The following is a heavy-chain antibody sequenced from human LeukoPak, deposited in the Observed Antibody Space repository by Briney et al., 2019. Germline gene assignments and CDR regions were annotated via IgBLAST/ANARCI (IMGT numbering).Heavy chain of an antibody. D-gene: IGHD2-15*01. J-gene: IGHJ4*02. Sequence: PWGSLRLSCAASGFTFSNYAMIWVRQAPGKGLEWVSSISGSVNSTYYTDSVKGRFTISRDNSKNTLYLQMNSLRAEDTALYYCAKASTAPAHSPHHFDYWGQGTLVTASS. CDR1: GFTFSNYA. V-gene: IGHV3-23*01. CDR2: ISGSVNST. CDR3: AKASTAPAHSPHHFDY.